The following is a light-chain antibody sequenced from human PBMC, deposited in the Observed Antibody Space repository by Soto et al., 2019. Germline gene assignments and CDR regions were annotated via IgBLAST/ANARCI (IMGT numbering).Light chain of an antibody. CDR2: DNN. J-gene: IGLJ1*01. CDR1: SSTLGNNY. V-gene: IGLV1-51*01. CDR3: GTWDSSLSVHV. Sequence: PPRSVSAAPRQKFIISYTGTSSTLGNNYVPRHQQLPGTATKLFIYDNNKRPSGIPVRFSCSKSGMSATLGITGLQTGDEDDYYCGTWDSSLSVHVFGTGTKVTVL.